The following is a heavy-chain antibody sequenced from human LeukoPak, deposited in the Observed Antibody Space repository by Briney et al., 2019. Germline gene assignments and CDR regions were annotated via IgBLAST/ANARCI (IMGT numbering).Heavy chain of an antibody. V-gene: IGHV1-18*01. CDR2: ISAYNGNT. CDR3: ARLPDIAAAGTTWFDP. D-gene: IGHD6-13*01. CDR1: GYTFTSYG. J-gene: IGHJ5*02. Sequence: ASVKVSCKASGYTFTSYGISWVRQAPGQGLEWMGWISAYNGNTNYAQKFQGRVTMTTDTSTSAAYMELRSLRSDDTAVYYCARLPDIAAAGTTWFDPWGQGTLVTVSS.